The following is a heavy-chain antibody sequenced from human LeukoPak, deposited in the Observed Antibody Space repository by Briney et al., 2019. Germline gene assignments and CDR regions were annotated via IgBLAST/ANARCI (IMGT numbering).Heavy chain of an antibody. CDR1: GGPISSYY. V-gene: IGHV4-59*08. Sequence: PSETLSLTCTVSGGPISSYYWSWIRQPPGKGLEWIGYIYYSGSTNYNPSLKSRVTISVDTSKNQFSLKLSSVTAADTAVYYCARLSKGVPETHFDYWGQGTLVTVSS. D-gene: IGHD1-14*01. CDR2: IYYSGST. CDR3: ARLSKGVPETHFDY. J-gene: IGHJ4*02.